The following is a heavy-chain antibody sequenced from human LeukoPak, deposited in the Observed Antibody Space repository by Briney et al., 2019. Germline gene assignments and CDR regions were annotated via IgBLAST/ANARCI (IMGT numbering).Heavy chain of an antibody. CDR1: GFTFSDYY. V-gene: IGHV3-11*01. J-gene: IGHJ6*02. CDR2: ISSSGSTI. D-gene: IGHD6-19*01. Sequence: GGSLRLSCAASGFTFSDYYMSWIRQAPGKGLEWVSYISSSGSTIYYADSAKGRFTISRDNAKNSLYLQMNSLRAEDTAVYYCARDFYSSGWSGMDVWGQGTTVTVSS. CDR3: ARDFYSSGWSGMDV.